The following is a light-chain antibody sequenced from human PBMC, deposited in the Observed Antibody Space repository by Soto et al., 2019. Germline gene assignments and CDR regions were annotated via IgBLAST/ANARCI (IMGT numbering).Light chain of an antibody. J-gene: IGKJ1*01. CDR2: STS. CDR1: QPITKY. CDR3: QQSYRLPWT. Sequence: DIQMAQSPSSLSASVGDRVTITCRASQPITKYLNWYRHKPGQAPKLLIHSTSTLESGVSSRFSCSGSGKDFSLTVSRLQTEDFATRYCQQSYRLPWTFGQGIWVDI. V-gene: IGKV1-39*01.